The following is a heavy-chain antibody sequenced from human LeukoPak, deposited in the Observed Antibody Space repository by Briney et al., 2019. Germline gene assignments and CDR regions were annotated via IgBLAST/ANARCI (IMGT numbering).Heavy chain of an antibody. D-gene: IGHD6-13*01. CDR2: ISYDGSNK. Sequence: PGGSLRLSCAASGFTFSSYGMHWVRQAPGKGLEWVAVISYDGSNKYYADSVKGRFTISRDNSKNTLYLQMNSLRAEDTAVYYCAKDNPSDYSSRRGTFDYWGQGTLVTVSS. V-gene: IGHV3-30*18. J-gene: IGHJ4*02. CDR1: GFTFSSYG. CDR3: AKDNPSDYSSRRGTFDY.